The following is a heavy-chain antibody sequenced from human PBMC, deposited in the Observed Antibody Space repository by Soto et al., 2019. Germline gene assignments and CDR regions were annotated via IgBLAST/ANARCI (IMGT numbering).Heavy chain of an antibody. CDR1: GFTLHDYA. CDR2: ISWNSAGI. Sequence: EVQLVESGGGLVQPGRSLRLSCAASGFTLHDYAMHWVRQAPGKGPEWVSVISWNSAGIGYADSVKGRFTISRDNAKNSLYLQMNSLRTEDTALYYCAKDLSGSGTNWYFDLWGRGTLVTVAS. D-gene: IGHD3-10*01. CDR3: AKDLSGSGTNWYFDL. V-gene: IGHV3-9*01. J-gene: IGHJ2*01.